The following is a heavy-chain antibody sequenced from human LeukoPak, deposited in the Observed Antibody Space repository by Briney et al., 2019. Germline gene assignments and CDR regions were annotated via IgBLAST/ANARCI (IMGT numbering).Heavy chain of an antibody. CDR3: ASLTRGY. CDR1: GGSFSGYY. Sequence: SETLSLTCAVYGGSFSGYYWSWIRQPPGKGLEWIGEINHSGSTNYNPSLKGRVTISVDTSKNQVSLKLSSVTAADTAVYYCASLTRGYWGQGTLVTVSS. J-gene: IGHJ4*02. D-gene: IGHD1-14*01. V-gene: IGHV4-34*01. CDR2: INHSGST.